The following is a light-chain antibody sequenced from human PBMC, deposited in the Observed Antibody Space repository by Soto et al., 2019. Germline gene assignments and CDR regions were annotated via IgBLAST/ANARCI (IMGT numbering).Light chain of an antibody. J-gene: IGKJ1*01. CDR3: QHYNSYSEA. CDR1: QSVSSY. V-gene: IGKV3-15*01. CDR2: GSF. Sequence: EIVLTQSPATLSLSPWERATLSCRASQSVSSYLAWYQHKPGQAPRLLIVGSFARATGIPARFSGSGSGSEFTLTISSLQPDDFATYYCQHYNSYSEAFGQGTKVDIK.